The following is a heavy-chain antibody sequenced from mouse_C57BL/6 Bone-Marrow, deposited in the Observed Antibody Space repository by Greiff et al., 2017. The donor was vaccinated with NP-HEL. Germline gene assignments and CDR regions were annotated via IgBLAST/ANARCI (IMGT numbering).Heavy chain of an antibody. Sequence: EVMLVESGEGLVKPGGSLKLSCAASGFTFSSYAMSWVRQTPEKRLEWVAYISSGGDYIYYADTGKGRFTISRDNARNTLYLQMSSLKSEDTAMYYCTRPLYGSSQAWFAYWGQGTLVTVSA. D-gene: IGHD1-1*01. CDR2: ISSGGDYI. V-gene: IGHV5-9-1*02. J-gene: IGHJ3*01. CDR3: TRPLYGSSQAWFAY. CDR1: GFTFSSYA.